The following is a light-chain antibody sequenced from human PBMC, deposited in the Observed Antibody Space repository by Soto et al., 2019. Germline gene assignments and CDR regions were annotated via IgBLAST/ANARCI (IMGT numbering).Light chain of an antibody. V-gene: IGLV2-14*01. CDR2: DVS. J-gene: IGLJ1*01. CDR1: SSDVGGYNY. Sequence: QSVLTQPASVSGSPGQSITISCTGTSSDVGGYNYVSWYQQHPGKAPKLMIYDVSNRPSGVSNRFSGSKSGNTSSLTISGLQAEDEDDYYCSSYTSTRTPHAFGNGTKVTVL. CDR3: SSYTSTRTPHA.